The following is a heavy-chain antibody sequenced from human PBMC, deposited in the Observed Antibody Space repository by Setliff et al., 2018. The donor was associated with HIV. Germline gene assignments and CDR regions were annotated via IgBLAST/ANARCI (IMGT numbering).Heavy chain of an antibody. CDR1: EFTFSGHW. V-gene: IGHV3-7*03. CDR3: SRTYYYDASGYYRPFDI. D-gene: IGHD3-22*01. CDR2: IKQDGSEK. Sequence: GGSLRLSCAASEFTFSGHWMSWVRQAPGKGLEWVANIKQDGSEKNYVDFVKGRFTISRDNAKNSLYLQMNSLRAEDTAVYYCSRTYYYDASGYYRPFDIWGQGTMVTVSS. J-gene: IGHJ3*02.